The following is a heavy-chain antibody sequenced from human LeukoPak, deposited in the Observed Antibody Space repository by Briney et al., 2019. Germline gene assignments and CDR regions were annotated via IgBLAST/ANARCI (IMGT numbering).Heavy chain of an antibody. CDR2: ISAYNGNT. CDR1: GYTFTGYY. V-gene: IGHV1-18*04. CDR3: ARRGYSSGWYLFDY. J-gene: IGHJ4*02. Sequence: ASVKVSCKASGYTFTGYYMHWVRQAPGQGLEWMGWISAYNGNTNYAQKLQGRVTMTTDTSTSTAYMELRSLRSDDTAVYYCARRGYSSGWYLFDYWGQGTLVTVSS. D-gene: IGHD6-19*01.